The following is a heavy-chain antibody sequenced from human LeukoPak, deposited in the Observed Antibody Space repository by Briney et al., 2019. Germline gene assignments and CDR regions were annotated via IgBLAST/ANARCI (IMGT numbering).Heavy chain of an antibody. CDR2: MNPNSGNT. CDR3: ARRGASSLYYYYYMDV. V-gene: IGHV1-46*01. D-gene: IGHD2-2*01. J-gene: IGHJ6*03. CDR1: GYTFTSYY. Sequence: GASVKVSCKASGYTFTSYYMHWVRQAPGQGLEWMGWMNPNSGNTGYAQKFQGRVTMTRDMSTSTVYMELSSLRSEDTAVYYCARRGASSLYYYYYMDVWGKGTTVTVSS.